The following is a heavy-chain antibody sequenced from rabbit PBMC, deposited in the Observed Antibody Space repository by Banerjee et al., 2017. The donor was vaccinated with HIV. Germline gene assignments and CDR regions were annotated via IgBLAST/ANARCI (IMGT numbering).Heavy chain of an antibody. D-gene: IGHD4-1*01. J-gene: IGHJ4*01. V-gene: IGHV1S45*01. CDR2: INTGTGGT. CDR3: ARDLAGVIGWNFNL. CDR1: GFSFSSSYW. Sequence: QEQLEESGGGLVQPEGSLTLTCTASGFSFSSSYWMCWVRQAPGKGLEWIGCINTGTGGTIYATWAKGRFTISRSTSLNTVTLQMTSLTAADTATYFCARDLAGVIGWNFNLWGQGTLVTVS.